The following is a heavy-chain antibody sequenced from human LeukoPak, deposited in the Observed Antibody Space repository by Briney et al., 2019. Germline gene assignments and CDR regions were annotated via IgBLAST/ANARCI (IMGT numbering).Heavy chain of an antibody. Sequence: GGSLRLSCAASGFTFSNYAMSWVRQAPGKALEWVSAITSGGGTTYYAGSVKGRFTISRDNSKNTLYLQMNSLRAEDTAVYYCARDPPRAAWVFDYWGQGTLVSVSP. CDR1: GFTFSNYA. V-gene: IGHV3-23*01. D-gene: IGHD6-25*01. CDR2: ITSGGGTT. J-gene: IGHJ4*02. CDR3: ARDPPRAAWVFDY.